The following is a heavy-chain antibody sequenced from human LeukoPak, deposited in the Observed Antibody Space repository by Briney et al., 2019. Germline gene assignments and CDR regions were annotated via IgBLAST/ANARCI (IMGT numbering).Heavy chain of an antibody. J-gene: IGHJ4*02. CDR3: ARDGVYCSTTSCYFDY. CDR2: ISYDGSRK. Sequence: GGSLRLSCRASRFSFSDYDMHWVRQAPGKGLEWVAVISYDGSRKHYGDSVKGRFTISRDNSESTLFLQMNSLRTDDTSVYYCARDGVYCSTTSCYFDYWGQGTLVTVSS. D-gene: IGHD2-2*01. CDR1: RFSFSDYD. V-gene: IGHV3-30*03.